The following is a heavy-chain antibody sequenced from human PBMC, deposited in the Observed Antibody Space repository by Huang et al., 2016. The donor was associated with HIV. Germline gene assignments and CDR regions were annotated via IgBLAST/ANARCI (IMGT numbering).Heavy chain of an antibody. J-gene: IGHJ4*02. D-gene: IGHD3-22*01. Sequence: EVQLVESGGGLVQPGGSLRLSCAASGFSISGYWMHWVRQAPGKGLGWVSRINSDGSSTSYADSVKGRFTISRDNAKNTLYLQMNSLRAEDTAVYYCARDPRIQSWLNFFDYWGQGTLVSVSS. CDR1: GFSISGYW. CDR2: INSDGSST. V-gene: IGHV3-74*01. CDR3: ARDPRIQSWLNFFDY.